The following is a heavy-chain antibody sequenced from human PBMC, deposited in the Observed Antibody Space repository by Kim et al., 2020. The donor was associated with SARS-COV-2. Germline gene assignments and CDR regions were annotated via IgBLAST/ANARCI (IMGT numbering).Heavy chain of an antibody. CDR1: GFTFRDYT. V-gene: IGHV3-21*01. D-gene: IGHD3-10*01. CDR3: ARVSEGGGFDP. CDR2: ISSSSSYI. J-gene: IGHJ5*02. Sequence: GGSLRLSCEASGFTFRDYTMNWVRQAPGKGLEWVSSISSSSSYIYYADSLKGRFTISIDNAKSSLYLQMNSLRAEDTALYSCARVSEGGGFDPWGQGTLVTVSS.